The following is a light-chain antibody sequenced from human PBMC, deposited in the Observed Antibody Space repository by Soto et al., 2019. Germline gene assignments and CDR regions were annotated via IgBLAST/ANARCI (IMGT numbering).Light chain of an antibody. V-gene: IGKV1-33*01. CDR2: DAS. CDR1: QNINNY. Sequence: DIQVTQSPSSLSAPVGDSVTITFQASQNINNYLNWYQQKPGRAPKLLIYDASNLEAGVPSRFRGSGSGTDFTFTISRLQPEDIATYYCQQYENLPTFGQGTRLEIK. J-gene: IGKJ5*01. CDR3: QQYENLPT.